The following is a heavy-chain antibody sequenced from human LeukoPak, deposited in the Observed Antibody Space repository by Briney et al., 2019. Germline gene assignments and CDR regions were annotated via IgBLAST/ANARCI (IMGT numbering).Heavy chain of an antibody. V-gene: IGHV3-23*01. Sequence: GGSLRLSCAASGFTFSNYAMSWVRQAPGKGLEWVSSISGSGVIPSYADSVKGRFTISRDNSKNTLYLQMNSLRAEDTAVYYCAKDLGRIGSHRYCSITNCYNAFDIWGQGTMVTVSS. D-gene: IGHD2-2*02. J-gene: IGHJ3*02. CDR3: AKDLGRIGSHRYCSITNCYNAFDI. CDR1: GFTFSNYA. CDR2: ISGSGVIP.